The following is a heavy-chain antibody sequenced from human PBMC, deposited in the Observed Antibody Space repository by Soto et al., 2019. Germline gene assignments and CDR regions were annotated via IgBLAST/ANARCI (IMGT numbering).Heavy chain of an antibody. CDR3: ARGDYCGGDCYPGDAFDI. V-gene: IGHV4-59*01. CDR1: GGSISSYY. Sequence: QVQLQESGPGLVKPSETLSLTCTVSGGSISSYYWSWIRQPPGKGLEWIGYIYYSGSTNYNPSLKSRVTISVDTSKNQFSLKLSSVTAADTAVYYCARGDYCGGDCYPGDAFDIWGQGTIVTVSS. CDR2: IYYSGST. D-gene: IGHD2-21*01. J-gene: IGHJ3*02.